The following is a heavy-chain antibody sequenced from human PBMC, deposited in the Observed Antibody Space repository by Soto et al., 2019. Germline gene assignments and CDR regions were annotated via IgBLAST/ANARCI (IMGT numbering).Heavy chain of an antibody. CDR1: GFSLSTSGVG. CDR3: AHRQPLNCSSTSCYQYNWFDP. Sequence: SGPTLVNPTQTLTLTCTFSGFSLSTSGVGVGWIRQPPGKALEWLALIYWDDDKRYSPSLKSRLTITKDTSKNQVVLTMTNMDPVDTATYYCAHRQPLNCSSTSCYQYNWFDPWGQGTLVTVSS. J-gene: IGHJ5*02. CDR2: IYWDDDK. V-gene: IGHV2-5*02. D-gene: IGHD2-2*01.